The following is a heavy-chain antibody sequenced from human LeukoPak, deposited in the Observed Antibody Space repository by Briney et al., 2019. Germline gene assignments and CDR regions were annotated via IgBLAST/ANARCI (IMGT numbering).Heavy chain of an antibody. Sequence: GGSLRLSCAASGFTFSSYAMHRVRQAPGKGLEWVAVMSYDGSNKYYADSVKGRFTISRDNSKNTLYLQMNSLRAEDTAVYYCARGRATTLDYWGQGTLVTVSS. CDR2: MSYDGSNK. J-gene: IGHJ4*02. CDR3: ARGRATTLDY. D-gene: IGHD5-12*01. CDR1: GFTFSSYA. V-gene: IGHV3-30-3*01.